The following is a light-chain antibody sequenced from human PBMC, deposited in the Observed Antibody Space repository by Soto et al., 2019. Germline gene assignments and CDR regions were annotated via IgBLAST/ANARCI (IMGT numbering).Light chain of an antibody. CDR3: QQYNSYPLT. J-gene: IGKJ4*01. Sequence: DIQMTQSPSTLSASVGDRVTITCRASQSISSWLAWYQQKPGKAPKLLIYKASSLESGVPSRFSGSGSGTEFTLPISSLQPDDFATYYCQQYNSYPLTFGGGTKVELK. CDR1: QSISSW. CDR2: KAS. V-gene: IGKV1-5*03.